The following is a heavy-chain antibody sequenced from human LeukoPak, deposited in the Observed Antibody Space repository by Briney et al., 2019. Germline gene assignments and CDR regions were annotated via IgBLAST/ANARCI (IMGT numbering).Heavy chain of an antibody. D-gene: IGHD6-13*01. CDR1: GYTFISYG. CDR2: ISAYNGNT. J-gene: IGHJ4*02. CDR3: ARAGNIATSPIGY. Sequence: ASVKVSCKASGYTFISYGISWVRQAPGQGLEWMGWISAYNGNTNYAQKFQGRVTMTTDTSTSTASMELRSLRSDDTAVYYCARAGNIATSPIGYWGQGTLVTVSS. V-gene: IGHV1-18*01.